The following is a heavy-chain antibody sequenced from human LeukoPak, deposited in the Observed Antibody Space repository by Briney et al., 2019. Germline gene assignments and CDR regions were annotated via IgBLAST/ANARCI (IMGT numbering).Heavy chain of an antibody. CDR3: ARDWGAESAGTIDY. CDR1: GGSISSYY. J-gene: IGHJ4*02. D-gene: IGHD6-13*01. Sequence: SETLSLTCTVSGGSISSYYWSWIRQPAGKGLEWIGRIYTSGSTNYNPSLKSRVTMSVDTSKNQFSLKLSSVTAADTAVYYCARDWGAESAGTIDYWGQGTLVTVSS. V-gene: IGHV4-4*07. CDR2: IYTSGST.